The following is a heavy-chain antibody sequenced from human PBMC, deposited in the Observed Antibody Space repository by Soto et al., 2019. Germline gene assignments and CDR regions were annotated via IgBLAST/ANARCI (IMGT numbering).Heavy chain of an antibody. CDR3: AREEANYYDSSGYSFDY. J-gene: IGHJ4*01. Sequence: ASVKVSCKASGYTLTGYYMHWVRQAPGQGLEWMGWINPNSGGTNYAQKFQGWVSMTRDTSISTAYMELSRLRSDDTAVYYCAREEANYYDSSGYSFDYWGQGTLVTVLL. CDR1: GYTLTGYY. CDR2: INPNSGGT. V-gene: IGHV1-2*04. D-gene: IGHD3-22*01.